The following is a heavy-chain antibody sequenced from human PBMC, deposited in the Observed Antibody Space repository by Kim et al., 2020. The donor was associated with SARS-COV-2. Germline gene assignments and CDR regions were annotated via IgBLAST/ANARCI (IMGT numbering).Heavy chain of an antibody. Sequence: ASVKVSCKTSGYRFTTHYIHWVRQAPGQGLEWMGIINSNGGGTTYARKFQGRVTTTRDTSTSTVYMELSSLRSDDTAVYYCVRGDFLTGSFNFYFDSWGQGTLVTVSS. CDR3: VRGDFLTGSFNFYFDS. D-gene: IGHD3-9*01. J-gene: IGHJ4*02. CDR1: GYRFTTHY. V-gene: IGHV1-46*01. CDR2: INSNGGGT.